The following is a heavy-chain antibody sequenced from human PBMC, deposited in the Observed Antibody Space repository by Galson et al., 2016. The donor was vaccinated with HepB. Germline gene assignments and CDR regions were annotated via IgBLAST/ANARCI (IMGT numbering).Heavy chain of an antibody. CDR1: GDSVSSNSAA. CDR2: TYYRSKWFN. V-gene: IGHV6-1*01. J-gene: IGHJ5*02. Sequence: CAISGDSVSSNSAAWNWIRQSPSRGLEWLGRTYYRSKWFNDYAVSVKSRIIIKSDTSKNQFSLQLNSVTPEDTAVYYCARGLVPAATDDWFDPWGQGTLVACAS. D-gene: IGHD2-2*01. CDR3: ARGLVPAATDDWFDP.